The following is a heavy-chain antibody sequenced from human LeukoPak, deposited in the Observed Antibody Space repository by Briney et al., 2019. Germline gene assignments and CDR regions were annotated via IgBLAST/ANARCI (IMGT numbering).Heavy chain of an antibody. V-gene: IGHV1-8*01. D-gene: IGHD2-8*01. J-gene: IGHJ4*02. CDR2: MNPNSGNT. Sequence: VASVKVSCKASGYTFTRYDINWVRQATGQGLEWMGWMNPNSGNTGYAQKFQGRVTMTRNTSLSTAYMELSSLRSEDTAVYYCARVRRDHDGPDFDYWGQGTLVTVSS. CDR1: GYTFTRYD. CDR3: ARVRRDHDGPDFDY.